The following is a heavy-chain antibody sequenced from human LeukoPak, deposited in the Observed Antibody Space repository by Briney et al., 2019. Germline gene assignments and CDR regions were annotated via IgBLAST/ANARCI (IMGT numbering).Heavy chain of an antibody. Sequence: ASVKVSCKTSGYTFTSYYINWVRQATGEGLEWMGGFDPEDGETIYAQKFQGRVTMTEDTSTDTAYMELSSLRSEDTAVYYCATGRSHNNWNAGYWGQGTLVTVSS. J-gene: IGHJ4*02. V-gene: IGHV1-24*01. D-gene: IGHD1-20*01. CDR2: FDPEDGET. CDR3: ATGRSHNNWNAGY. CDR1: GYTFTSYY.